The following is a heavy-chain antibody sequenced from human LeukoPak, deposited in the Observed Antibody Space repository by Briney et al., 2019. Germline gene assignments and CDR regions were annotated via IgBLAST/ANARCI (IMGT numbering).Heavy chain of an antibody. D-gene: IGHD3-10*01. Sequence: GSSVKVSCKASGGTFSSYAISWVRQPPGQGLEWMGGIIPIFGTANYAQKFQGRVTINTHESMSTAYMELSSLRSEDTAVYFCARTPSVRGGPGVYWGQGTLVTVSS. V-gene: IGHV1-69*05. J-gene: IGHJ4*01. CDR3: ARTPSVRGGPGVY. CDR2: IIPIFGTA. CDR1: GGTFSSYA.